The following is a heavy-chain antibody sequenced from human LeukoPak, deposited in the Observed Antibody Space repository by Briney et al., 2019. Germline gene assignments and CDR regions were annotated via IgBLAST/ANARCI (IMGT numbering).Heavy chain of an antibody. J-gene: IGHJ4*02. CDR2: VSTNSGNA. Sequence: GASVKVSCKASGYTFTGYYMHWVRQAPGQGPEWMGWVSTNSGNANYAQNLQGRVTMTTDASTSAAYMELWGLRSDDTAVYYCARYCGTTTSCYRGFDYWGQGTLVTVSS. D-gene: IGHD2-2*01. CDR1: GYTFTGYY. V-gene: IGHV1-18*04. CDR3: ARYCGTTTSCYRGFDY.